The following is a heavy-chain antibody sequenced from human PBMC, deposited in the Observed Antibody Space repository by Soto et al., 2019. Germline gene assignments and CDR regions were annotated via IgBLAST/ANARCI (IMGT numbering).Heavy chain of an antibody. D-gene: IGHD4-17*01. J-gene: IGHJ3*02. CDR1: GFTFSSYA. CDR3: AMGSTVSTAQGAFDI. V-gene: IGHV3-30-3*01. Sequence: QVQLVESGGGVVQPGRSLRLSCAASGFTFSSYAMHWVRQAPGKGLEWVAVISYDGCNKYYADSVKGRFTISRDNSKNALYVQRNGVGAEDTAVYYCAMGSTVSTAQGAFDIWGKGTMVTVFS. CDR2: ISYDGCNK.